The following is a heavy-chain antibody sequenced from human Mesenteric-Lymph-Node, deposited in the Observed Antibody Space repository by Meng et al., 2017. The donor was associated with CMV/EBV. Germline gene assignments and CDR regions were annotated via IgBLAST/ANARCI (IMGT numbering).Heavy chain of an antibody. J-gene: IGHJ3*02. D-gene: IGHD3-22*01. CDR1: GGTFSRST. CDR3: ARAYPLPNHYYDSSGYHTGDAFDI. Sequence: SVKVSCKASGGTFSRSTISWVRQAPGQGLEWMGGIISQNFQGGFTFATDKSTNTAYMELSGLRSEDTAVYYCARAYPLPNHYYDSSGYHTGDAFDIWGQGTMVTVSS. V-gene: IGHV1-69*10. CDR2: II.